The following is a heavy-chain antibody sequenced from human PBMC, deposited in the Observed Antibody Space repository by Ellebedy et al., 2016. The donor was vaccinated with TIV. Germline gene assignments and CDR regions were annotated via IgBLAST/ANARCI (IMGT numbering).Heavy chain of an antibody. CDR2: FNGHSGQI. CDR1: SYTFTSSG. D-gene: IGHD3-22*01. Sequence: ASVKVSXKASSYTFTSSGISWVRRAPGQGLEWMGWFNGHSGQINYAQKFQGRVTLTTDPFASTAYMELRSLSSDDTAMYYCARIGLLIDWGHGTLVTVSS. V-gene: IGHV1-18*01. J-gene: IGHJ4*01. CDR3: ARIGLLID.